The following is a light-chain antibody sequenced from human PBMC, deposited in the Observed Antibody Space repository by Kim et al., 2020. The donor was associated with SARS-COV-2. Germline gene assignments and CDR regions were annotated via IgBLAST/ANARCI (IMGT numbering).Light chain of an antibody. Sequence: ERLMTQFPATLSVSPGERATLSCRASQSVSSNLAWYQQKPGQAPRLLIYGASTRATGIPGRFSGSGSGTEFTLTISGLESEDFAVYYCQQYHNWPYTFGQGNKLEI. CDR1: QSVSSN. J-gene: IGKJ2*01. CDR2: GAS. CDR3: QQYHNWPYT. V-gene: IGKV3-15*01.